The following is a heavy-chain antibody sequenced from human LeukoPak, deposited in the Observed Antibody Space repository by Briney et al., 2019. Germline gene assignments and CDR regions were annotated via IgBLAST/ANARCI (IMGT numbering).Heavy chain of an antibody. D-gene: IGHD1-7*01. Sequence: SQTLSLTCTVSGGSISSGGYYWSWIRQHPGKGLEWIGYIYYSGSTYYNPSLKSRVTISVDTSKNQFSLKLSSVTAADTAVYYCARVVYRGTYFDYWGQGTLVTVSS. CDR3: ARVVYRGTYFDY. CDR2: IYYSGST. CDR1: GGSISSGGYY. V-gene: IGHV4-31*03. J-gene: IGHJ4*02.